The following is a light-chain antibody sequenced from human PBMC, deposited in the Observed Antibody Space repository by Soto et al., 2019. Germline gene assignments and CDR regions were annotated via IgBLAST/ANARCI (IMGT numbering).Light chain of an antibody. V-gene: IGLV2-14*02. Sequence: QSVLTQPASVSGSPGQSITISCTGTSSDVGSYNLVSWYQQHPGKAPKLMIYEVSKRPSGVPDRFSGSKSGNTASLTVSGLQPEEEADYYCSSYAGSNKSVFGTGTKLTVL. CDR1: SSDVGSYNL. CDR2: EVS. CDR3: SSYAGSNKSV. J-gene: IGLJ1*01.